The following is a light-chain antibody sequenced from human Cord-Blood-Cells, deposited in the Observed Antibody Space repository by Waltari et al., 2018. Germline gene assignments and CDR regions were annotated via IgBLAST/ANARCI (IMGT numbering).Light chain of an antibody. V-gene: IGLV3-19*01. CDR3: NSRDSSGNHLV. J-gene: IGLJ3*02. Sequence: SSELTQDPAVSVALGQTVRITCQGDSLRSYYASWYQQKPGQAPVLVIYGINNRHSGIPDRFSGSSSGNTASLTITGAQAEDEADYYCNSRDSSGNHLVFGGGTKLTVL. CDR1: SLRSYY. CDR2: GIN.